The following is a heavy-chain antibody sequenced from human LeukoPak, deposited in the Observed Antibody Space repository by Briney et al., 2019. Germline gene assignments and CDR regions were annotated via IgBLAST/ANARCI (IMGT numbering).Heavy chain of an antibody. J-gene: IGHJ4*02. CDR3: ARVSQRRYSYGLMK. Sequence: SQTLSLTCTVSGGSISSGDYYWSWIRQPPGKGLEWIGYIYYSGSTYYNPSLKSRVTISVDTSKNQFSLKLSSVTAADTAVYYCARVSQRRYSYGLMKWGQGTLVTVSS. V-gene: IGHV4-30-4*01. D-gene: IGHD5-18*01. CDR1: GGSISSGDYY. CDR2: IYYSGST.